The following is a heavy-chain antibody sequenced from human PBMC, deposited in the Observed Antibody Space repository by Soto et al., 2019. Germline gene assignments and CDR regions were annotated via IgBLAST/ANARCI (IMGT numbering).Heavy chain of an antibody. CDR1: GGTFSNYA. CDR3: ARGLDLPHSMDV. Sequence: ASVKVSCKASGGTFSNYAISWVRQAPGQGLEWMGIINPSGGSTSYAQKFQGRVTMTRDTSTSTVYMELSSLRSEDTAVYYCARGLDLPHSMDVWGQGTTVTVSS. D-gene: IGHD3-9*01. V-gene: IGHV1-46*01. J-gene: IGHJ6*02. CDR2: INPSGGST.